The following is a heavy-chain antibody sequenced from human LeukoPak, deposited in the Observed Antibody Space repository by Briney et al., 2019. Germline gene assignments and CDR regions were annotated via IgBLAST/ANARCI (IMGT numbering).Heavy chain of an antibody. CDR2: INPSSGGT. CDR3: ARADRLHGGPYLIGP. V-gene: IGHV1-2*02. D-gene: IGHD2-21*01. CDR1: GYSFTDYY. J-gene: IGHJ5*02. Sequence: ASVKVSCKTSGYSFTDYYMHWVRQAPGQGLEWMGWINPSSGGTSSAQKFQGRVTMTRDTSISTVYMEVSWLTSDDTAIYYCARADRLHGGPYLIGPWGQGTLVTVSS.